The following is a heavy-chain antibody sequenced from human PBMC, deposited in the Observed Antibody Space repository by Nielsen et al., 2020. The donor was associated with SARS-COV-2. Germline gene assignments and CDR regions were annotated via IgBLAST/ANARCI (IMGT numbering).Heavy chain of an antibody. CDR1: GGSISSGGYY. Sequence: SETLSLTCTVSGGSISSGGYYWSWIRQHPGKGLEWIGYIYYSGSTSYNPSLKSRVTISVDTSKNQFSLKLSSVTAADTAVYYCARERVGGITIFGVVTRYGMDVWGQGTTVTVSS. J-gene: IGHJ6*02. V-gene: IGHV4-31*03. D-gene: IGHD3-3*01. CDR2: IYYSGST. CDR3: ARERVGGITIFGVVTRYGMDV.